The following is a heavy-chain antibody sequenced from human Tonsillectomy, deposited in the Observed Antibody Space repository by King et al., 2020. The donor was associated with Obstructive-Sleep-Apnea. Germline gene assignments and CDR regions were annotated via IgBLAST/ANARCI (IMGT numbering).Heavy chain of an antibody. CDR1: GFTFSSYG. V-gene: IGHV3-30*18. J-gene: IGHJ6*02. Sequence: VQLVESGGGVVQPGGSLRLSCAASGFTFSSYGMHWVRQAPGKGLEWMGVISYDGSKKYYVDSVKGRFTMSRDNSKNTVYLQMDSLRAEDTAMYYCAKEGDSSAWYGREMKYYGMDVWGQGTTVTVSS. CDR2: ISYDGSKK. D-gene: IGHD6-19*01. CDR3: AKEGDSSAWYGREMKYYGMDV.